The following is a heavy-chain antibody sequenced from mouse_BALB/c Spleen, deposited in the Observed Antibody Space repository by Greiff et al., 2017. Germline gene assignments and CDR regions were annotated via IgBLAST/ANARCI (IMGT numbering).Heavy chain of an antibody. D-gene: IGHD2-10*01. J-gene: IGHJ1*01. CDR3: ARSYYGNYVDWYFDV. CDR1: GYTFTSYW. V-gene: IGHV1-7*01. CDR2: INPSTGYT. Sequence: VQLQQSGAELAKPGASVKMSCKASGYTFTSYWMHWVKQRPGQGLEWIGYINPSTGYTEYNQKFKDKATLTADKSSSTAYMQLSSLTSEDSAVYYCARSYYGNYVDWYFDVWGAGTTVTVSS.